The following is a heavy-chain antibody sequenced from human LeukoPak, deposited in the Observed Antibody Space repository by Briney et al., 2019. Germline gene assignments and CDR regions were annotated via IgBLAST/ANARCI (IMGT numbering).Heavy chain of an antibody. J-gene: IGHJ4*02. D-gene: IGHD3-22*01. Sequence: PGGSLRLSCAASGFTFSNAWMSWVRQAPGKGLEWVGRIKSKTDGGTTDYAAPVKGRFTTSRDDSKNTLYLQMNSLKTEDTAVYYCTTDDYYDSSGYYGVYADYWGQGTLVTVSS. CDR3: TTDDYYDSSGYYGVYADY. CDR2: IKSKTDGGTT. V-gene: IGHV3-15*01. CDR1: GFTFSNAW.